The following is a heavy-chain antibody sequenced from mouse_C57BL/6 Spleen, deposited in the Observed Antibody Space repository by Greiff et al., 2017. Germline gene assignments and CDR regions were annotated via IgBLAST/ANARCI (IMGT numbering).Heavy chain of an antibody. J-gene: IGHJ3*01. V-gene: IGHV1-78*01. CDR3: ASSPGSSSWCAY. Sequence: QVQLQQSDAELVKPGASVKISCKVSGYTFTDHTIHWMKQRPEQGLEWIGYIYPSDSSTTYTETFKGKDTLTADKYSSTADMQLNSLTSEDSAVYVFASSPGSSSWCAYWGQGTLVTVSA. CDR1: GYTFTDHT. D-gene: IGHD1-1*01. CDR2: IYPSDSST.